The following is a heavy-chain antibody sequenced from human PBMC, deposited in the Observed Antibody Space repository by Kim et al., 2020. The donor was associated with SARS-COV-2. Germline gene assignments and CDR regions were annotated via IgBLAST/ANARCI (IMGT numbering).Heavy chain of an antibody. CDR2: IRSKANSYAT. Sequence: GGSLRLSCAASGFTFSGSAMHWVRQASGKGLEWVGRIRSKANSYATAYAASVKGRFTISRDDSKNTAYLQMNSLKTEDTSVYYCTRQGIAEEWGQGTLVTVSS. CDR3: TRQGIAEE. CDR1: GFTFSGSA. J-gene: IGHJ4*02. V-gene: IGHV3-73*01. D-gene: IGHD6-13*01.